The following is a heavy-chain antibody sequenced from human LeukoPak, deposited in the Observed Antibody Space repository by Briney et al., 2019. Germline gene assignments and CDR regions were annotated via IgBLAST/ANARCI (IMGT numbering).Heavy chain of an antibody. CDR2: IYTSGST. V-gene: IGHV4-4*07. Sequence: SETLSLTCTVSGGSISSYYWSWIRRPAGKGLEWIGRIYTSGSTNYNPSLKSRVTMSVDTSKNQFSLKLSSVTAADTAVYYCARNIAKKLDYYYYMDVWGKGTTVTVSS. CDR1: GGSISSYY. D-gene: IGHD5-12*01. J-gene: IGHJ6*03. CDR3: ARNIAKKLDYYYYMDV.